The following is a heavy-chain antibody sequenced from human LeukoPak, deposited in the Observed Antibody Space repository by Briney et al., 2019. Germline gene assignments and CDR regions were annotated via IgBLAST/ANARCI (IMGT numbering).Heavy chain of an antibody. CDR3: TGSFGELSFFAY. CDR2: IRSKAYGGTT. J-gene: IGHJ4*02. V-gene: IGHV3-49*04. Sequence: GGSLRLSCTASGFTFGDYGMSWVRQAPGKGLEWVGLIRSKAYGGTTEYAASVKGRFTISRDDSKSIAYLQVNGLKTEDTAVYYCTGSFGELSFFAYWGQGTLVTVSS. CDR1: GFTFGDYG. D-gene: IGHD3-10*01.